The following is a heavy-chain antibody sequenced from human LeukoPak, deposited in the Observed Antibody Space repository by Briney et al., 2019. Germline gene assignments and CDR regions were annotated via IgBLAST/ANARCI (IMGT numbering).Heavy chain of an antibody. CDR3: AAGYCSGGSCPMGY. D-gene: IGHD2-15*01. Sequence: SETLSLTCAVSGGSISSSNWWSWVRQPPGKGLEWIGEIYHSGSTNYNPSLKSRVTISVDKSKNQFSLKLSSVTAADTAVYYCAAGYCSGGSCPMGYWGQGTLVTVSS. CDR1: GGSISSSNW. V-gene: IGHV4-4*02. CDR2: IYHSGST. J-gene: IGHJ4*02.